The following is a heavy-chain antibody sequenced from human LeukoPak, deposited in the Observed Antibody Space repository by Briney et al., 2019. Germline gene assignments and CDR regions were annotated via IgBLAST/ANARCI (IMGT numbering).Heavy chain of an antibody. CDR2: IYYSGST. CDR1: GGSISSYY. D-gene: IGHD6-19*01. CDR3: ARVHSSGWYSAVDY. V-gene: IGHV4-59*01. J-gene: IGHJ4*02. Sequence: PSETLSLTCTVSGGSISSYYWSWIRQPPGKGLEWIGYIYYSGSTNYNPSLKSRVTISVDTSKNQFSLKLSSVTAADTAVYYCARVHSSGWYSAVDYWGQGTLVTVSS.